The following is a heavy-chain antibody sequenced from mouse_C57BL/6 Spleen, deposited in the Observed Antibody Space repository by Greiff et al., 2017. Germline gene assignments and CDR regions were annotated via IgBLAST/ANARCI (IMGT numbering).Heavy chain of an antibody. Sequence: VQLQQPGAELVKPGASVKLSCKASGYTFTSYWMHWVKQRPGQGLEWIGMIHPNSGSTNYNEKLKSKATLTVDKSSSTAYMQLSSLTSEDSAVYYCARPALYYDYVDYWGQGTTLTVSS. J-gene: IGHJ2*01. V-gene: IGHV1-64*01. D-gene: IGHD2-4*01. CDR3: ARPALYYDYVDY. CDR2: IHPNSGST. CDR1: GYTFTSYW.